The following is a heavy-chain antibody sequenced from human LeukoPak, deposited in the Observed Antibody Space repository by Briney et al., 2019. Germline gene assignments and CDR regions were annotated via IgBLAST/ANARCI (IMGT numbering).Heavy chain of an antibody. J-gene: IGHJ3*02. V-gene: IGHV3-21*04. CDR2: ISSSSSYI. CDR3: VREKHYYDNRPNDAFDM. D-gene: IGHD3-22*01. CDR1: GFTFSSYS. Sequence: PGGSLRLSCAASGFTFSSYSMNWVRQAPGKGLEWVSSISSSSSYIYYADSVKGRFTISRDNSKNTLYLQMSSLRVEDTAIYYCVREKHYYDNRPNDAFDMWGQGTLVTVSS.